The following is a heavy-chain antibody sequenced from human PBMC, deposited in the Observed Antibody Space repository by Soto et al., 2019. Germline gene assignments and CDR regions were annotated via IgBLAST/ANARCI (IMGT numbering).Heavy chain of an antibody. J-gene: IGHJ4*02. CDR3: AREVVGYSSSSSPYYFDY. V-gene: IGHV1-69*01. CDR2: IIPIFGTA. D-gene: IGHD6-6*01. CDR1: GGTFSSHA. Sequence: QVQLVQSGAEVKKPGSSVKVSCKASGGTFSSHAISWVRQAPGQGLEWMGGIIPIFGTANYAQKFQGRVTITADESTSTAYMELSSLRSEDTAVYYCAREVVGYSSSSSPYYFDYWGQGTLVTVSS.